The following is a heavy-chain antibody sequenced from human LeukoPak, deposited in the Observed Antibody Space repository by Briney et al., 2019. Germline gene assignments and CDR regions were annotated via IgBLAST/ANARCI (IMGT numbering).Heavy chain of an antibody. Sequence: SETLSLTCTVSGGSISSGSYCWSWIRQPAGKGLEWIGHIYNSGSTNYNPSLKSRVTMSVDTSKNQFSLKLSSVTAADTAVYYCARESVTTSYYYYYMDVWGKGTTVTISS. D-gene: IGHD4-17*01. J-gene: IGHJ6*03. CDR2: IYNSGST. CDR1: GGSISSGSYC. V-gene: IGHV4-61*09. CDR3: ARESVTTSYYYYYMDV.